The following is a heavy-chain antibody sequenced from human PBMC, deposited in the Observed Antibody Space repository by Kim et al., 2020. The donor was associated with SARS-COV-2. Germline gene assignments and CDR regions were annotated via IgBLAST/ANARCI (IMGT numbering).Heavy chain of an antibody. D-gene: IGHD4-17*01. J-gene: IGHJ4*02. Sequence: SETLSLTCTVSGGSISSSSYYWGWIRQPPGKGLEWIGSIYYSGSTYYNPSLKSRVTISVDTSKNQFSLKLSSVTAADTAVYYCARIYYGGNSWFDYWGQGTLVTVSS. CDR2: IYYSGST. CDR1: GGSISSSSYY. V-gene: IGHV4-39*01. CDR3: ARIYYGGNSWFDY.